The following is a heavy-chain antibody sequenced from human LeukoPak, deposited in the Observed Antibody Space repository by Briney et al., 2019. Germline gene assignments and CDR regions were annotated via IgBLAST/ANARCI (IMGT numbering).Heavy chain of an antibody. V-gene: IGHV3-9*01. D-gene: IGHD6-6*01. Sequence: GGSLRLSCAASGFTFDDYAMHWVRQAPGKGLEWVSGISWNSGSIGYADSVKGRFTISRDNAKNSLYLQMNSLRAEDTALYYCAKDSTMYSSSNFDYWGQGTLVTVSS. J-gene: IGHJ4*02. CDR2: ISWNSGSI. CDR3: AKDSTMYSSSNFDY. CDR1: GFTFDDYA.